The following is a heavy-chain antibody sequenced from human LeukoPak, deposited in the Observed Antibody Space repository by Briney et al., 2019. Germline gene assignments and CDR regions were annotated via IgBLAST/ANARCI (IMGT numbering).Heavy chain of an antibody. CDR2: IIPIFGTA. V-gene: IGHV1-69*05. CDR3: AREYYYDSSTFGY. CDR1: GGTFSSYA. D-gene: IGHD3-22*01. Sequence: SVKVSCKASGGTFSSYAISWVRQAPGQGLEWMGRIIPIFGTANYAQKFQGRVTITTDESTSTAYMELSSLRSEDTAVYYCAREYYYDSSTFGYWGQGTLVTVSS. J-gene: IGHJ4*02.